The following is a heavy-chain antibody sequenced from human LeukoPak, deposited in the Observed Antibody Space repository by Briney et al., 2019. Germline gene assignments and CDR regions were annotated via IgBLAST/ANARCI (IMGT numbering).Heavy chain of an antibody. D-gene: IGHD6-19*01. CDR2: IYHSGST. CDR3: ARDGAGYSSGWYVP. CDR1: GYSISSGYY. V-gene: IGHV4-38-2*02. Sequence: SETLSLTCAVSGYSISSGYYWGWIRQPPGKGLEWIGSIYHSGSTYYNPSLKSRVTISVDTSKNQFSLKLSSVTAADTAVYYCARDGAGYSSGWYVPWGQGTLVTVSS. J-gene: IGHJ5*02.